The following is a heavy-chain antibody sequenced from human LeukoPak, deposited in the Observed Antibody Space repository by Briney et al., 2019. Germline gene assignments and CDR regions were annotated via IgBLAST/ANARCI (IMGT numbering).Heavy chain of an antibody. V-gene: IGHV5-10-1*01. D-gene: IGHD3-10*01. CDR1: GYSFTSYW. CDR2: IDPSDSYT. CDR3: ARVPLLWFGELKRAFDI. Sequence: GESLRISCKGSGYSFTSYWISWVRQMPGKGLEWMGRIDPSDSYTNYSPSFQGHVTISADKSISTAHLQWSSLKASDTAMYYCARVPLLWFGELKRAFDIWGQGTMVTVSS. J-gene: IGHJ3*02.